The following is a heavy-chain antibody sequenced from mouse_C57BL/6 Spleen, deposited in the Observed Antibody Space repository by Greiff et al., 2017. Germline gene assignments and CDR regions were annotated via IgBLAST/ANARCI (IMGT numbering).Heavy chain of an antibody. D-gene: IGHD2-2*01. CDR2: IYPGSGST. CDR3: ARSKGGGYDVGFAY. Sequence: VQLQQPGAELVRPGSSVKLSCKASGYTFTSYWITWVKQRPGQGLEWIGDIYPGSGSTNYNEKFKSKATLTVDTSSSTAYMQLSSLTSEDSAVYYCARSKGGGYDVGFAYWGQGTLVTVSA. J-gene: IGHJ3*01. V-gene: IGHV1-55*01. CDR1: GYTFTSYW.